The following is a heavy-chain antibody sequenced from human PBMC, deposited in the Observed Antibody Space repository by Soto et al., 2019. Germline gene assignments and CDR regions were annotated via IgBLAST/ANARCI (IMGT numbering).Heavy chain of an antibody. CDR2: ISGSGGST. V-gene: IGHV3-23*01. J-gene: IGHJ6*02. Sequence: PGGSLRLSCAASGFTFSSYAMSWVRQAPGKGLERVSAISGSGGSTYYADSVKGRFTISRDNSKNTLYLQMNSLRAEDTAVYYCAKAIPSSGYYYWYYYGMDVWGQGTTVT. CDR3: AKAIPSSGYYYWYYYGMDV. D-gene: IGHD3-22*01. CDR1: GFTFSSYA.